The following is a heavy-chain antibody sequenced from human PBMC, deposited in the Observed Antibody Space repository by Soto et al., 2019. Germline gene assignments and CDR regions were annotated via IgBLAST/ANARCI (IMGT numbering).Heavy chain of an antibody. CDR1: GYTFTSYY. V-gene: IGHV1-46*01. J-gene: IGHJ6*02. Sequence: ASVKVSCKASGYTFTSYYMHWVRQAPGQGLEWMGIINPSGGSTSYAQKFQGRVTMTRDTSTSTVYMELGSLRSEDTAVYYCARALGSMVRGVYYYYYGMDVWGQGTTVTVS. CDR3: ARALGSMVRGVYYYYYGMDV. CDR2: INPSGGST. D-gene: IGHD3-10*01.